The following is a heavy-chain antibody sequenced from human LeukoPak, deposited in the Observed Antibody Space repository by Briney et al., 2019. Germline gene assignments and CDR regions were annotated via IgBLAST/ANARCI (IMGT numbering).Heavy chain of an antibody. CDR3: ARGTDREDY. D-gene: IGHD1-1*01. CDR2: IYYGGST. Sequence: SETLSLTCTVSGGRISTYYWSWVRQPPGKGLEWIGYIYYGGSTNYNPSLKSRVTISLDTSKNQFSLKLNSVTAADTAVCYCARGTDREDYWGQGTLVTVSS. J-gene: IGHJ4*02. CDR1: GGRISTYY. V-gene: IGHV4-59*01.